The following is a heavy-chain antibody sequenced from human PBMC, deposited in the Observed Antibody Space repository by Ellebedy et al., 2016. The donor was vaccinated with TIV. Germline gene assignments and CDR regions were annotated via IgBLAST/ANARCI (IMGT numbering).Heavy chain of an antibody. Sequence: MPSETLSLTCSVSGGSISGSSYYWGWIRQPPGRGLEWIGSIYYSGSTYYNPSLKSRVTISVDTSKNQFSLKLSSVTAADTAVYYCARVPRGWSRRYYFDYWGQGTLVTVSS. D-gene: IGHD2-15*01. CDR1: GGSISGSSYY. CDR3: ARVPRGWSRRYYFDY. CDR2: IYYSGST. J-gene: IGHJ4*02. V-gene: IGHV4-39*01.